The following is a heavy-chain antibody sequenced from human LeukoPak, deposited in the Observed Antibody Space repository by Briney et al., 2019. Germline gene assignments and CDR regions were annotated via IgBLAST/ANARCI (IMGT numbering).Heavy chain of an antibody. J-gene: IGHJ4*02. CDR1: GFTFSSYE. Sequence: GGSLRLSCAASGFTFSSYEMNWVRQAPGKGLEWVSYISSSGSTIYYADSVKGRFTISRDNAKNSLYLQMNSLSAEDTAVYYCARDGRYCSGGFCYPHWGQGTLVTVSS. CDR3: ARDGRYCSGGFCYPH. D-gene: IGHD2-15*01. V-gene: IGHV3-48*03. CDR2: ISSSGSTI.